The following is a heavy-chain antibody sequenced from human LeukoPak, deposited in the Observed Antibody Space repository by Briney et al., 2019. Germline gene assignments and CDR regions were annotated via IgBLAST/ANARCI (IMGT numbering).Heavy chain of an antibody. Sequence: GGSLRLSCATSGFTFSDYWMNWVRQAPGKGLEWVANLNPDGGERQYVDSVKGRFTISRDNAKKSLYLQMNSLRAEDTAVYYCVPSPRYRHGDFWGQGTLVTVSS. CDR2: LNPDGGER. D-gene: IGHD5-18*01. J-gene: IGHJ4*02. CDR3: VPSPRYRHGDF. CDR1: GFTFSDYW. V-gene: IGHV3-7*01.